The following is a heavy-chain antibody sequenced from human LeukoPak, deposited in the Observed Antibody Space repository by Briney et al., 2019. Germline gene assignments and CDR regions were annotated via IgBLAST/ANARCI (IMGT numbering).Heavy chain of an antibody. CDR1: GYTFTSYG. Sequence: ASVKVSCKASGYTFTSYGISWVRQAPGQGLEWMGWISAYNGNTNYAQKLQGRVTMTTDTSTSTAYMELRSLRSDDTAVYYCARESAYCGGDCSILDYWGQGTLVTVSS. CDR2: ISAYNGNT. J-gene: IGHJ4*02. D-gene: IGHD2-21*02. CDR3: ARESAYCGGDCSILDY. V-gene: IGHV1-18*01.